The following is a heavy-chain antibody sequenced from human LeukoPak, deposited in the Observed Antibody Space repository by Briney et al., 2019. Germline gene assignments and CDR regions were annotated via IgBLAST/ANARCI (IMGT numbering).Heavy chain of an antibody. CDR1: GFTFSSYA. D-gene: IGHD1-26*01. J-gene: IGHJ4*02. V-gene: IGHV3-23*01. CDR3: SKGQASGIYRDLFDC. Sequence: GGSLRLSCAGSGFTFSSYAMSWVRQAPGKGLEWVSGIGGNSGFTTYYTDSVKGRFSISRDNSKNTLYLEMNSLRAEDTAVYFCSKGQASGIYRDLFDCWGQGTLVTVSS. CDR2: IGGNSGFTT.